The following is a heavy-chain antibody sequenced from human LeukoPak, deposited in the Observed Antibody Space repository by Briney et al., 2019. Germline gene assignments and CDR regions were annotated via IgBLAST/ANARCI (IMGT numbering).Heavy chain of an antibody. J-gene: IGHJ6*02. CDR1: GFTFSSYG. V-gene: IGHV3-33*01. D-gene: IGHD6-13*01. CDR2: IWYDGSNK. Sequence: GRSLRLSSAASGFTFSSYGMHWVRQAPGKGLEWVAVIWYDGSNKYYADSVKGRFTISRDNSKNTLYLQMNSLRAEDTAVYYCAPQQLPYYYGMDVWGQGTTVTVSS. CDR3: APQQLPYYYGMDV.